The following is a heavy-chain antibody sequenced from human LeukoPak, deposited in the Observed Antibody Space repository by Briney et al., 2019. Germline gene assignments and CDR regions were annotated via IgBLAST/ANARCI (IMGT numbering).Heavy chain of an antibody. CDR1: GFTFSSYA. V-gene: IGHV3-23*01. Sequence: GGSLRLSCAASGFTFSSYAMSWVRRAPGKGLGWVSAISGSGGSTYYADSVKGRFTISRDNSKNTLYLQMNSLRAEDTAVYYCAKGGGYNDFDYWGQGTLVTVSS. CDR2: ISGSGGST. D-gene: IGHD5-24*01. CDR3: AKGGGYNDFDY. J-gene: IGHJ4*02.